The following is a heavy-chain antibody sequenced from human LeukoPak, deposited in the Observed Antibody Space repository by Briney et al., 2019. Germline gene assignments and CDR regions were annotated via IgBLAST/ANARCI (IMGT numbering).Heavy chain of an antibody. CDR1: GFTFSSYA. J-gene: IGHJ4*02. CDR2: VSAGGGST. Sequence: PGGSLRLSCAASGFTFSSYAMSWVRQAPGKGLEWVSGVSAGGGSTDYADSVTGRFTISRDNSKNTLYLQMNSLGAEDTAIYYCAKHSGGPTLTGLDYWGQGTLVTVSS. V-gene: IGHV3-23*01. CDR3: AKHSGGPTLTGLDY. D-gene: IGHD1-14*01.